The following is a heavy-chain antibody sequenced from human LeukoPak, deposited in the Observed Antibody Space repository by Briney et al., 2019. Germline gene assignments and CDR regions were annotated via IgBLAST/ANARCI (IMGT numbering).Heavy chain of an antibody. Sequence: GGSLRLSCAVSGFTFSSFRMHWVRQAPGKGLVWVSRINSDGSTTNYADSVEGRFTISRDNAKNTLYLQMNSLRAEDTAVYYCVKAEPYDGAARKWGEGTLVTVSS. CDR3: VKAEPYDGAARK. V-gene: IGHV3-74*01. CDR1: GFTFSSFR. CDR2: INSDGSTT. J-gene: IGHJ4*02. D-gene: IGHD6-6*01.